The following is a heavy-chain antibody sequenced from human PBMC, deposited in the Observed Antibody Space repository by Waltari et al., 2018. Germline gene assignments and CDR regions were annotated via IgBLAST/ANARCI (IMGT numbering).Heavy chain of an antibody. Sequence: QLQLQESGPGLVKPSETLSLTCTVSGGSISSSSYYWGWIRQPPGKGLEWIGSIYYSGRTYSNPSLKSRVTRSVDTSKNQFSLKLSSVTAADTAVYYCARWPIDWSIFDIWGQGTMVTVSS. CDR2: IYYSGRT. CDR1: GGSISSSSYY. V-gene: IGHV4-39*01. CDR3: ARWPIDWSIFDI. J-gene: IGHJ3*02. D-gene: IGHD3-9*01.